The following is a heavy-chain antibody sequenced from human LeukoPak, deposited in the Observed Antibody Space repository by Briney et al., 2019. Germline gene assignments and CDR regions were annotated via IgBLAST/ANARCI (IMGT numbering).Heavy chain of an antibody. Sequence: GASVKVSCTASGYTFTRYYMHWVRQAPGQGLEWMGSINPSGGSTIYAQKFQGRVTMTRDTSTSTVYMELSSLRSDDTAAYYCVPRGAGDSSFGMDVWGQGTTVTVSS. CDR2: INPSGGST. V-gene: IGHV1-46*01. CDR1: GYTFTRYY. D-gene: IGHD6-6*01. J-gene: IGHJ6*02. CDR3: VPRGAGDSSFGMDV.